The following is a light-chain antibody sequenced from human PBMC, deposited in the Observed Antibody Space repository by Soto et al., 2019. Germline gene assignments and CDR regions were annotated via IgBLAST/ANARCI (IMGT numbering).Light chain of an antibody. CDR3: HYFNDSPFT. J-gene: IGKJ3*01. V-gene: IGKV1D-13*01. Sequence: AIQLTQSPSSLSASVGDRVTITCRASQGIGDTIAWYQQKPGIPPKILIYDASRLESGVPSRFSGSGSGTDFTIAISSLQSEVFTTYDGHYFNDSPFTFGPGTRVDIK. CDR1: QGIGDT. CDR2: DAS.